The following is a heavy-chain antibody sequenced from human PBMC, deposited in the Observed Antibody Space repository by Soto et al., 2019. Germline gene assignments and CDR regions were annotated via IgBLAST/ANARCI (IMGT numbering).Heavy chain of an antibody. CDR3: AKDRGSCSSTSCYERFDY. Sequence: PGGSLRLSCAASGFTFSSYAMSWVRQAPGKGLEWVSAISGSGGSTYYADSVKGRFTISRDNSKNTLYLQMNSLRAEDTAVYYCAKDRGSCSSTSCYERFDYWGQGTLVTVSS. CDR1: GFTFSSYA. J-gene: IGHJ4*02. CDR2: ISGSGGST. V-gene: IGHV3-23*01. D-gene: IGHD2-2*01.